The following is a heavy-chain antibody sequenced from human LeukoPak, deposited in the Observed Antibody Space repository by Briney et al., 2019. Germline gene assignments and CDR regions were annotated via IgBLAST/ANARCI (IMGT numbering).Heavy chain of an antibody. Sequence: PSQTLSLTCTVSGGSISSGSYYWSWIRQPPGKGLEWIGYIYYSGSTNYNPSLKSRVTISVDTSKNQFSLKLSSVTAADTAVYYCARDTKLLGYSYGYRHMDVWGKGTTVTVSS. CDR3: ARDTKLLGYSYGYRHMDV. D-gene: IGHD5-18*01. CDR1: GGSISSGSYY. V-gene: IGHV4-61*01. J-gene: IGHJ6*03. CDR2: IYYSGST.